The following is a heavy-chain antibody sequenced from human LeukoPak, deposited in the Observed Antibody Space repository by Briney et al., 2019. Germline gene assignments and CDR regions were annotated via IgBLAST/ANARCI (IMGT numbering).Heavy chain of an antibody. CDR2: ISGSGGST. V-gene: IGHV3-23*01. Sequence: GGSLRLSCAASGFTFSSYAMSWVRQAPGKGLERVSAISGSGGSTYYADSVKGRFTISRDNSKNTLYLQMNNLRAEDTAVYYCAKDLSGYYHSEAFDIWGQGTMVTVSS. D-gene: IGHD3-22*01. J-gene: IGHJ3*02. CDR3: AKDLSGYYHSEAFDI. CDR1: GFTFSSYA.